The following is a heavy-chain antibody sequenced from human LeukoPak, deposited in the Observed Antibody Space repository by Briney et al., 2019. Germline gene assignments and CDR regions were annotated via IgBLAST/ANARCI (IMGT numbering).Heavy chain of an antibody. D-gene: IGHD6-19*01. J-gene: IGHJ3*02. Sequence: GASVKVSCKASGGTFSSYAISWVRQAPGQGLEWMGRIIPILGIANYAQKFQGRVTITADKSTSTAYMELSSLRSEDTAVYSCARDRLSAPDAFDIWGQGTMVTVSS. CDR2: IIPILGIA. V-gene: IGHV1-69*04. CDR1: GGTFSSYA. CDR3: ARDRLSAPDAFDI.